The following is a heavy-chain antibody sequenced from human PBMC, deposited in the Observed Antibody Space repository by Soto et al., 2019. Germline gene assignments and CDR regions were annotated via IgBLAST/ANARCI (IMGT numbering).Heavy chain of an antibody. J-gene: IGHJ3*02. CDR2: INPSGGST. CDR3: ARAGRMGIVYHAFDI. V-gene: IGHV1-46*01. D-gene: IGHD1-26*01. CDR1: GYTFTSYY. Sequence: ASVKVSCKASGYTFTSYYIQLLRQATGQWLEWIGIINPSGGSTSYAQKFHGGVTMTRVTSTSTVYMELRCLTSTATAVYYCARAGRMGIVYHAFDIWGQGTMVTVSS.